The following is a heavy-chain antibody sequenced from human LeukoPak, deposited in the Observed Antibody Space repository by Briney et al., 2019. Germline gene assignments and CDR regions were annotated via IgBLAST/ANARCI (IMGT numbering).Heavy chain of an antibody. J-gene: IGHJ4*02. CDR3: ATWRTAKTGFDY. V-gene: IGHV4-39*01. CDR2: IYYSGGP. CDR1: GGSISNNNYY. Sequence: PSETLSLTCTVSGGSISNNNYYWAWIRQPPGKGLECIGSIYYSGGPYYNPSLKSRVTISVDTSKNQFSLRLSSVTAADTAVYYCATWRTAKTGFDYCGQGTLVTVSS. D-gene: IGHD1-1*01.